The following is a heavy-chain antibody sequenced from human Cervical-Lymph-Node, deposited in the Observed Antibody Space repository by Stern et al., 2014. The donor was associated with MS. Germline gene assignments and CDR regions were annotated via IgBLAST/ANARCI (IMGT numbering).Heavy chain of an antibody. CDR2: IDPIFGTT. CDR3: AGPRYNF. CDR1: GGTFLNYA. J-gene: IGHJ4*02. Sequence: VQLVQSVAEVKKPGSSVKVSCKASGGTFLNYAITWLRQAPGQGLEWMGDIDPIFGTTNHAQKFRGRVTITADRSTSTAYMEMSSLRSEDTAVYYCAGPRYNFWGQGTLVVVSS. V-gene: IGHV1-69*14. D-gene: IGHD3-9*01.